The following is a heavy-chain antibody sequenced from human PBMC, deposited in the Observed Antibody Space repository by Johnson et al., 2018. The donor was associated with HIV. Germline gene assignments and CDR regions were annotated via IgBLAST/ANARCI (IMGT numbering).Heavy chain of an antibody. V-gene: IGHV3-11*01. Sequence: QMQLVESGGGLVQPGGSLRLSCAASGFTFRDYYMSWIRQAPGKGLEWVSYISTSGSTIYYADSVKGRFTISRDNAKNSLYLQMNSLRVEDTGVYYCARGASSSNSFDIWGQGTMVTVSS. CDR3: ARGASSSNSFDI. D-gene: IGHD6-6*01. CDR1: GFTFRDYY. CDR2: ISTSGSTI. J-gene: IGHJ3*02.